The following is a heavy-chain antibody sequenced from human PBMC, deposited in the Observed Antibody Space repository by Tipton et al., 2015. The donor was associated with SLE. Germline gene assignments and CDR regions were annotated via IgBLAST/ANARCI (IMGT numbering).Heavy chain of an antibody. CDR3: ARDGPVGYDNNMDV. CDR1: GGSISSYY. D-gene: IGHD5-12*01. CDR2: IDYSGGT. V-gene: IGHV4-59*06. Sequence: LRLSCTVSGGSISSYYWSWIRQPPGKGLEWIGYIDYSGGTYSNPSLKTRLSISVDTSKNQFSLKLSSVTAADTAVYYCARDGPVGYDNNMDVWGKGTTVTVSS. J-gene: IGHJ6*04.